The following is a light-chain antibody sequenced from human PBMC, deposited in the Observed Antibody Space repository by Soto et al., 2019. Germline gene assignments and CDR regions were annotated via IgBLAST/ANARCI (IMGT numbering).Light chain of an antibody. CDR1: QDVRND. CDR2: AAS. J-gene: IGKJ2*01. V-gene: IGKV1-6*01. CDR3: LQDYNYPRT. Sequence: AVQMTQSPSSLSASVGDRVTITCRASQDVRNDLDWYQQKPGKAPKLLIYAASHLQNGVPSRFSGSGSGTHFTLTISSLQPEDFATYSCLQDYNYPRTFGQGTKLEIK.